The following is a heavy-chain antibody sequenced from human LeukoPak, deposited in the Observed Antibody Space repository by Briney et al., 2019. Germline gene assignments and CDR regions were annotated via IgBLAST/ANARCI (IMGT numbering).Heavy chain of an antibody. CDR1: GFTFSTYA. CDR3: TRDTRGVFDY. J-gene: IGHJ4*02. CDR2: ISDSGGST. Sequence: GGSLRLSCAASGFTFSTYAMSWVRQAPGKGLEWVSAISDSGGSTYYADSVKGRFTISRDNAKKSLYLQMNSLRAEDTAVYYCTRDTRGVFDYWGQGTLVTVSS. D-gene: IGHD3-10*01. V-gene: IGHV3-23*01.